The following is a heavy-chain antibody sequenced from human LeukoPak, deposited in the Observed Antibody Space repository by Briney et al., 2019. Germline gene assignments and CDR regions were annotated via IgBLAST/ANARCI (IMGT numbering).Heavy chain of an antibody. CDR1: GFTFSSYA. V-gene: IGHV3-30-3*01. J-gene: IGHJ4*02. CDR2: ISYDGSNK. D-gene: IGHD6-13*01. CDR3: AREIARDY. Sequence: GGSLRLSCAASGFTFSSYAMHWVRQAPGKGLEWVAVISYDGSNKYYADSVKGRFTISRDNPKNTLYLQMNSLRAEDTAVYYCAREIARDYWGQGTLVTVSS.